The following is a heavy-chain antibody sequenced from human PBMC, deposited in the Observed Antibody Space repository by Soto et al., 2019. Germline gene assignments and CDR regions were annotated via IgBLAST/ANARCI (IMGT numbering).Heavy chain of an antibody. CDR2: IYYSGST. Sequence: PSETLSLTCTVSGGSVNSGIYYWSWIRQPPGKGLEWIGYIYYSGSTNYNPSLKSRVTISVDTSKNQLSLKLSSVTAADTAVYYCARAYSGSYFDYWGQGTLVTVSS. CDR3: ARAYSGSYFDY. V-gene: IGHV4-61*01. J-gene: IGHJ4*02. D-gene: IGHD1-26*01. CDR1: GGSVNSGIYY.